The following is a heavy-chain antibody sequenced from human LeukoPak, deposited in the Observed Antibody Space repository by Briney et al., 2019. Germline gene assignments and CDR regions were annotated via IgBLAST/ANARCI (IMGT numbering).Heavy chain of an antibody. Sequence: GGSLRLSCAASGFTFDDYAMHWVRHAPGKGLAWVSLISGDGGSTYYADSVKGRFTISRDNSKNSLYLQMNSLRTEDTALYYCAKDIGQLWSLWIDYWGQGTLVTVSS. D-gene: IGHD5-18*01. CDR1: GFTFDDYA. J-gene: IGHJ4*02. V-gene: IGHV3-43*02. CDR3: AKDIGQLWSLWIDY. CDR2: ISGDGGST.